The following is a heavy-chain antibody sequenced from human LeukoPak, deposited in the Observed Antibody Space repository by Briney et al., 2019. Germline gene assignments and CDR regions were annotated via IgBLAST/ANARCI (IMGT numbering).Heavy chain of an antibody. D-gene: IGHD2-2*01. V-gene: IGHV4-34*01. Sequence: KPSETLSLTCAVYGGSFSGYYWSWIRQPPGKGLEWIGEINHSGSTNYNPSLKSRVTISVDTSKNQFSLKLSSVTAADTAVYYCARGGVYCSSTSCPIPRSGFDPWGQGTLVTVSS. CDR1: GGSFSGYY. CDR2: INHSGST. J-gene: IGHJ5*02. CDR3: ARGGVYCSSTSCPIPRSGFDP.